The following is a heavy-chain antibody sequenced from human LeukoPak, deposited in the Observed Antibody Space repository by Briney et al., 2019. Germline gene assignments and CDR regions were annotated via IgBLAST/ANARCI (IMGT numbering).Heavy chain of an antibody. J-gene: IGHJ4*02. CDR1: GFTVSSNY. CDR2: IYSGGSA. Sequence: PGGSLRLSCAASGFTVSSNYMSWVRQAPGKGLEWVSVIYSGGSAYYIDSVKGRFIISRDTSKNTLYLQMNSLRAEDTAMYYCVREDLGVDYWGQGTLVTVSS. V-gene: IGHV3-53*01. D-gene: IGHD1-26*01. CDR3: VREDLGVDY.